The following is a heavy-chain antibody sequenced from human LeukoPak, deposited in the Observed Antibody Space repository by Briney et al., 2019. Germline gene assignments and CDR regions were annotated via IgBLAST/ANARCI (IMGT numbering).Heavy chain of an antibody. J-gene: IGHJ3*02. V-gene: IGHV3-23*01. CDR1: GFTFSSYA. D-gene: IGHD2-15*01. CDR2: ISGSGGST. CDR3: AKLSDRGLYCSGGSCSLSAFDI. Sequence: GGSLRLSCAASGFTFSSYAMSWVRQAPGKGLEWVSAISGSGGSTYYADSVKGRFTISRDNSKNTLYLQMNSLRAEDTAVYYCAKLSDRGLYCSGGSCSLSAFDIWGQGTMVTVSS.